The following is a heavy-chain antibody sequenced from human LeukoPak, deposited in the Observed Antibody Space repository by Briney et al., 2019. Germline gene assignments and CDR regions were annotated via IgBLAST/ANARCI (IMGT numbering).Heavy chain of an antibody. V-gene: IGHV1-58*02. CDR1: GFTFTSSA. D-gene: IGHD3-10*01. Sequence: SVKVSCKASGFTFTSSAMQWVRQARGQRLEWVGWIVVGSGNTNYAQKFQERVTITRDMSTSTAYMELSSLRSEDTAVYYCATDFPAYYYGSGSYSYFDYWGQGTLVTVSS. CDR3: ATDFPAYYYGSGSYSYFDY. J-gene: IGHJ4*02. CDR2: IVVGSGNT.